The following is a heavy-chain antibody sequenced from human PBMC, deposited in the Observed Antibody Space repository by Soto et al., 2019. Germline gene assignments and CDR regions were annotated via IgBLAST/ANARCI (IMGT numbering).Heavy chain of an antibody. CDR2: ISSSGSRT. CDR3: ARRDCGSGTNCEFGARAFAY. J-gene: IGHJ4*02. CDR1: GFPFSNYD. V-gene: IGHV3-23*01. Sequence: EVQLLESGGGLVQPGGSLRLSCAASGFPFSNYDMSWVRQAPGKGLEWVSTISSSGSRTYYADSVKGRFTISRDNPMNTLYLHMSSLSAADTAVYHCARRDCGSGTNCEFGARAFAYWGQGNLVTVTS. D-gene: IGHD3-10*01.